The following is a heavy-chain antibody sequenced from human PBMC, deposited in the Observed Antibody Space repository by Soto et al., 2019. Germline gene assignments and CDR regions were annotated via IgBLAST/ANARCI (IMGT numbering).Heavy chain of an antibody. CDR1: GFTFSSYA. Sequence: QVPLVESGGGVVQPGRSLRLSCAASGFTFSSYAMHWVRQAPGKGLEWVAVISYDGSNKYYADSVKGRFTISRDNSKNTLYLQMNSLRAEDTAVYYCARGSGSYFDYWGQGTLVTVSS. V-gene: IGHV3-30-3*01. D-gene: IGHD1-1*01. CDR2: ISYDGSNK. CDR3: ARGSGSYFDY. J-gene: IGHJ4*02.